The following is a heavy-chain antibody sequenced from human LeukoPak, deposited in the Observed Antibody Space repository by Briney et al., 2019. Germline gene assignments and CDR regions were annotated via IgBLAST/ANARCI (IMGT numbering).Heavy chain of an antibody. CDR1: GFTFSTHD. Sequence: GGSLRLSCAASGFTFSTHDLNWVRQAPGKGLEWVSFISSRSSTIYYADSVKGRFTISRDNAKNSLYLQMNSLRAEDTSVYFCARLSFWVFEIWGQGTMVTVSS. D-gene: IGHD3-16*01. CDR3: ARLSFWVFEI. V-gene: IGHV3-48*04. J-gene: IGHJ3*02. CDR2: ISSRSSTI.